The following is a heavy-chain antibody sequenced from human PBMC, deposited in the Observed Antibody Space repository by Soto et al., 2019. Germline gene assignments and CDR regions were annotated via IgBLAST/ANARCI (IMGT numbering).Heavy chain of an antibody. Sequence: EVQLLESGGGLVQPGGSLRLSCAASGFTFSSYAMSWVRQAPGKGLEWVSAISGSGGSTYYAGSVKGRFAISRDNSKNTLYLQMNSLRAEDTAVYYCAKSPAVCQLRSDYWGQGTLVTVSS. CDR1: GFTFSSYA. CDR2: ISGSGGST. J-gene: IGHJ4*02. V-gene: IGHV3-23*01. D-gene: IGHD6-6*01. CDR3: AKSPAVCQLRSDY.